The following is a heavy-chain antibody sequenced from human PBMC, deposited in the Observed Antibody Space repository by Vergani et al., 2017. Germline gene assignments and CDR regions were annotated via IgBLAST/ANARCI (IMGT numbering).Heavy chain of an antibody. Sequence: EVHLLESGGGLVQSGGSLRLSCATSGFTLSDFWIDWVRQAPGKGLEWVARTRNKARGYSTDYAASVRGRFIVSRDASGKSVSLQMTRLRIDDTAVYFCARTLKFLDMDVWGKGTTVTVSS. D-gene: IGHD3-3*01. V-gene: IGHV3-72*01. CDR2: TRNKARGYST. J-gene: IGHJ6*04. CDR3: ARTLKFLDMDV. CDR1: GFTLSDFW.